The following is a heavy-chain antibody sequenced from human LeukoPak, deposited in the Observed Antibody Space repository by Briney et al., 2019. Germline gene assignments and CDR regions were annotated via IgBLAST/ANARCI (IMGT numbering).Heavy chain of an antibody. CDR2: IIPIFGTA. CDR3: ASTSGQLVPYNWFDP. Sequence: SVKVSCKASGYTFTSYAISWVRQAPGQGLEWMGGIIPIFGTANYAQEFQGRVTITADESTSTAYMELSSLRSEDTAVYYCASTSGQLVPYNWFDPWGQGTLVTVSS. J-gene: IGHJ5*02. CDR1: GYTFTSYA. V-gene: IGHV1-69*13. D-gene: IGHD6-6*01.